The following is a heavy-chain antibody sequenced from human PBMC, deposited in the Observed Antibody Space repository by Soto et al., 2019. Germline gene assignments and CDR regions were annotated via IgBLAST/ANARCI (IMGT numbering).Heavy chain of an antibody. CDR2: ISSSSSTI. CDR1: GFTFSSYS. J-gene: IGHJ6*03. Sequence: GESLKISCAASGFTFSSYSMNWVRQAPGKGLEWVSYISSSSSTIYYADSVKGRFTISRDNAKNSLYLQMNSLRAEDTAVYYCAGVPATRYYYYYMDVWGKGTTVTVSS. V-gene: IGHV3-48*01. D-gene: IGHD2-2*01. CDR3: AGVPATRYYYYYMDV.